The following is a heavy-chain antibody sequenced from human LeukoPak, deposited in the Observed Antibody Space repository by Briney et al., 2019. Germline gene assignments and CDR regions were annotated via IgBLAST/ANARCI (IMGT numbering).Heavy chain of an antibody. CDR3: AKDGKTRNWNYFQAKPVY. J-gene: IGHJ4*02. V-gene: IGHV3-74*03. CDR2: INSDGINT. Sequence: GGSLRLSRAASGFPFSNHWMPWVRQAPGRGLVWVSRINSDGINTTYADSLKSRFTITKDNAENTLYLQMNSLRAEDTAVYYCAKDGKTRNWNYFQAKPVYWGQGTLVTVSS. D-gene: IGHD1-7*01. CDR1: GFPFSNHW.